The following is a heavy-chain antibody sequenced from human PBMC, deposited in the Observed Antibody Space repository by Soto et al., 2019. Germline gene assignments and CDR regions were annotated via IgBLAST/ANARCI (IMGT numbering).Heavy chain of an antibody. CDR3: ARLIPGDTTDY. V-gene: IGHV2-70*04. D-gene: IGHD2-21*02. J-gene: IGHJ4*02. Sequence: SGPTLVNPTQTLTLTCTFSGFSLSANRMRVSWIRQPPGKALEWLARIDWDDSKFYTMSLKTRLAISKDTSKNQVVLTMTNVAHVDTATYYCARLIPGDTTDYWGQGTLVTVSS. CDR1: GFSLSANRMR. CDR2: IDWDDSK.